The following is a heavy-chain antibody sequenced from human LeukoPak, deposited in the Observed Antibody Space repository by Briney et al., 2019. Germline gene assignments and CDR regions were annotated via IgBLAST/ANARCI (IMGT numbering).Heavy chain of an antibody. CDR1: GGSFSGYN. J-gene: IGHJ6*03. Sequence: PSETLSLTCAVYGGSFSGYNWSWVRQAPGKGLEWVANIKQDGSEQYYVDSVKGRFTISRDNAKNSVYLQMNSLRAEDTAVYYCAKDMSYYYMDVWGKGTTVTVSS. V-gene: IGHV3-7*03. CDR3: AKDMSYYYMDV. CDR2: IKQDGSEQ.